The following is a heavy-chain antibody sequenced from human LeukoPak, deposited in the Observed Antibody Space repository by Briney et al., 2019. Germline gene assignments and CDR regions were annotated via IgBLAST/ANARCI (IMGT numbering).Heavy chain of an antibody. CDR1: GYTFTSYD. V-gene: IGHV1-8*01. CDR3: ARGRGDYGDYDY. Sequence: AASVKVSCKASGYTFTSYDINWVRQATGQGLEWMGWMNPNSGNTGYAQKFQGRVTMTRNTSISTAYMELSSLRSEDTAVYYCARGRGDYGDYDYWGQGTLVTVSS. D-gene: IGHD4-17*01. J-gene: IGHJ4*02. CDR2: MNPNSGNT.